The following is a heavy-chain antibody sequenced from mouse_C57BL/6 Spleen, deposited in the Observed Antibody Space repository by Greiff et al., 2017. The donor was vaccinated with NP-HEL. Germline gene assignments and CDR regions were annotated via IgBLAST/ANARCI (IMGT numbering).Heavy chain of an antibody. CDR2: IDPSDSYT. J-gene: IGHJ2*01. Sequence: QVQLQQPGAELMMPGASVKLSCKASGYTFTSYWMHWVKQRPGQGLEWIGEIDPSDSYTNYNQKFKGKSTLTVDKSSSTAYMQLSSLTSEDSAVYYCARYSDGLDYWGQGTTLTVSS. D-gene: IGHD2-12*01. CDR3: ARYSDGLDY. V-gene: IGHV1-69*01. CDR1: GYTFTSYW.